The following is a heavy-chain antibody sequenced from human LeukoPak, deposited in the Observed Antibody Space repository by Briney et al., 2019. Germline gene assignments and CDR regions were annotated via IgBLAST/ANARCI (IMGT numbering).Heavy chain of an antibody. V-gene: IGHV3-74*01. Sequence: GGSLRLSCAASGFTFSSYWMHWVRQAPGKGLVWVSRINSDGSSTSYADSVKGRFTTSRDNAKNTLYLKMNSLRAEDTAVYYCARESIPEWLFPYNWFDPWGQGNLVTVSS. D-gene: IGHD3-3*01. CDR1: GFTFSSYW. CDR3: ARESIPEWLFPYNWFDP. J-gene: IGHJ5*02. CDR2: INSDGSST.